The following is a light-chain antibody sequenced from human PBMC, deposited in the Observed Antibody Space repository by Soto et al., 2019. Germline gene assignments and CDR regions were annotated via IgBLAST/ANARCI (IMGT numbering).Light chain of an antibody. CDR1: SSDVGGYNY. V-gene: IGLV2-8*01. Sequence: QSALTQPPSASGSPGQSVTISCTGTSSDVGGYNYVSWYQQHPGKAPKLMIYDVSKRPSGVPDRFSGSKSGNTASLTVSGLQTEDEADNYCSSYAGSNNLGVFGGGTKLTVL. J-gene: IGLJ3*02. CDR3: SSYAGSNNLGV. CDR2: DVS.